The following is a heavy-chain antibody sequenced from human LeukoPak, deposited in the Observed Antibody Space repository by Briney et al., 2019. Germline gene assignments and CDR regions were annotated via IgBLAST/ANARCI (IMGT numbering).Heavy chain of an antibody. CDR2: INHSGST. Sequence: KPSETLSLTCAVYGGSFSGYYWSWIRQPPGKGLEWIGEINHSGSTNYNPPLKSRVTISVDTSKNQFSLKLSSVTAADTAVYYCAQKGGAAPDYYYYMDVWGKGTTVTVSS. CDR1: GGSFSGYY. V-gene: IGHV4-34*01. J-gene: IGHJ6*03. CDR3: AQKGGAAPDYYYYMDV. D-gene: IGHD6-13*01.